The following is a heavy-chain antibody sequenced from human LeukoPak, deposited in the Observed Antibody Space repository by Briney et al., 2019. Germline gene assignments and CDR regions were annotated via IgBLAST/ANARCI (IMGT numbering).Heavy chain of an antibody. CDR3: ARDGETGPLFDY. CDR2: IYYSGST. V-gene: IGHV4-59*01. D-gene: IGHD1-1*01. Sequence: SETQSLTCTVSGGSISSYYWSWIRQPPGKGLEWIGYIYYSGSTNYNPSLKSRVTISVDTSKNQFSLKLSSVTAADTAVYYCARDGETGPLFDYWGQGTLVTVSS. CDR1: GGSISSYY. J-gene: IGHJ4*02.